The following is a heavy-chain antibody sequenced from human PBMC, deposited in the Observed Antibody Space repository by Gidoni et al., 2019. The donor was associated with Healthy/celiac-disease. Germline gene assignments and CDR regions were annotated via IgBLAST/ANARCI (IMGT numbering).Heavy chain of an antibody. D-gene: IGHD3-3*01. J-gene: IGHJ4*02. CDR3: TTELSANTIWY. V-gene: IGHV3-15*01. CDR2: IKSKTDGGTT. Sequence: EVQLVESGGGLVKPGGSLRLSWAASGFNFSNAWMSLVRQAPGKGLEWVGRIKSKTDGGTTDYAAPVKGRFTISRDDSKNTLYLQMNSLKTEDTAVYYCTTELSANTIWYWGQGTLVTVSS. CDR1: GFNFSNAW.